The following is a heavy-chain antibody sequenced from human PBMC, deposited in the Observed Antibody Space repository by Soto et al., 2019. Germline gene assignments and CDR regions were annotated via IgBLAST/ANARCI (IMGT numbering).Heavy chain of an antibody. Sequence: GESLKISCKGSGYSFTSYWIGWVRQMPGEGLEWMGIIYPGDSDTRYSPSFQGQVTISADKSISTAYLQWSSLKASDTAMYYCARHGIAAAGTFGMDVWGQGTTVTVSS. V-gene: IGHV5-51*01. CDR3: ARHGIAAAGTFGMDV. D-gene: IGHD6-13*01. CDR2: IYPGDSDT. CDR1: GYSFTSYW. J-gene: IGHJ6*02.